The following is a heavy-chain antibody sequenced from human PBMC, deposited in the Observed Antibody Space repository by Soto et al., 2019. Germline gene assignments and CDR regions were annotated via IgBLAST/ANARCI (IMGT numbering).Heavy chain of an antibody. Sequence: QVQLQESGPGLVKPSETLSLTCTVSGGSISSYYWSWIRQPPGKGLEWIGYIYYSGSTNYNPSLKSRVTISVDTSKNQFSLKLSSLTAADTAVYYCARTAAGYWYFDLWGRGTLVTVSS. J-gene: IGHJ2*01. D-gene: IGHD6-13*01. CDR3: ARTAAGYWYFDL. CDR2: IYYSGST. CDR1: GGSISSYY. V-gene: IGHV4-59*08.